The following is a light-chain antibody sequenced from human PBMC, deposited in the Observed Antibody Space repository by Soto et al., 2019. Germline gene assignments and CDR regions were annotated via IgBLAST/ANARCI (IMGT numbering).Light chain of an antibody. CDR3: TSYSSSSTRVV. CDR1: SSDVGGYNY. V-gene: IGLV2-14*03. CDR2: DVS. Sequence: QSALTQPASVSGSPGQSITISCTGTSSDVGGYNYASWYQQHPDKAPKLIIYDVSNRPSGVSNRFSGSKSGNTASLTISGLQAEDEADYYCTSYSSSSTRVVFGTGTKLTVL. J-gene: IGLJ3*02.